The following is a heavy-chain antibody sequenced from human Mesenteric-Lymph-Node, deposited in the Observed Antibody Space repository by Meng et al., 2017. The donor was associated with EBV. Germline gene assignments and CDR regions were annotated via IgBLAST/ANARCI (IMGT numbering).Heavy chain of an antibody. J-gene: IGHJ4*02. CDR1: GLPFSSYA. CDR2: ISGSGAST. Sequence: GQVLGSGGGLVRPGGSLGLSFAAFGLPFSSYAMSWVRQAPGKGLGWVSAISGSGASTYYADSVEGRFTISRDNSKNTLYLQMNSLRAEDTAVYYCAKERYSSGWTGSYWGQGTLVTVSS. CDR3: AKERYSSGWTGSY. D-gene: IGHD6-19*01. V-gene: IGHV3-23*01.